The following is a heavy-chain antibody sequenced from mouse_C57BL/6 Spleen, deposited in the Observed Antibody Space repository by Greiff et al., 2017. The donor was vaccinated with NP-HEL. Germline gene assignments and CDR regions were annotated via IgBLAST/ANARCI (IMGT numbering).Heavy chain of an antibody. J-gene: IGHJ1*03. CDR3: ARKGGNAVFDV. Sequence: QVQLQQSGAELARPGASVKMSCKASGYTFTSYTMHWVKQRPGQGLEWIGYINPSSGYTKYNQKFKDKATLTADKSSSTAYMQLSSLTSDDSAVYYCARKGGNAVFDVWGTGTTVTVSS. D-gene: IGHD2-1*01. V-gene: IGHV1-4*01. CDR2: INPSSGYT. CDR1: GYTFTSYT.